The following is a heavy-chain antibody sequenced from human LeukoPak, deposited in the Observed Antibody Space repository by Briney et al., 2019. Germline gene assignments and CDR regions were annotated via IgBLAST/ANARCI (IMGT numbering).Heavy chain of an antibody. CDR3: ARDLYGSGWVMEY. CDR2: INWNGDST. V-gene: IGHV3-20*01. CDR1: GFKFDDYG. Sequence: RTGGSLRLSCAASGFKFDDYGMIWVRQTPGKGLEWVSGINWNGDSTGYADSVKGRFTISRDNAKNSLYLQMNSLRVEDTAFYHCARDLYGSGWVMEYWGQGTLVTVSS. D-gene: IGHD6-19*01. J-gene: IGHJ4*02.